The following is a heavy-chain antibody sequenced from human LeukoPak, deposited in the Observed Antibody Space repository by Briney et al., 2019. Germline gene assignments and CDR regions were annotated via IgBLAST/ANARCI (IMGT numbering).Heavy chain of an antibody. Sequence: GGSLRLSCAASGFTFSSHWMSWVRQAPGKGLEWVANIRQEGSEKYYVDSVKGRITISRDNAKNALYLQMNSLRAEDTAVYYCARAWGPDYWGQGTLVTVSS. CDR2: IRQEGSEK. CDR1: GFTFSSHW. V-gene: IGHV3-7*01. J-gene: IGHJ4*02. D-gene: IGHD7-27*01. CDR3: ARAWGPDY.